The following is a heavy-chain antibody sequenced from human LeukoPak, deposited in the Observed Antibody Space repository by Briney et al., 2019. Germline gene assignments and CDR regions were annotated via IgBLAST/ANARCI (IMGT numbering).Heavy chain of an antibody. J-gene: IGHJ6*03. CDR2: IRYDGSNK. CDR1: GFTFSSYG. D-gene: IGHD1-26*01. V-gene: IGHV3-30*02. Sequence: GGSLRLSCAASGFTFSSYGMHWVRQAPGKGLEWVAFIRYDGSNKYYADSVKGRFTISRDNSKNTLYLQMNSLRAEDTAVYYCAKEGGATLYYYYYLGVWGKGTTVTVSS. CDR3: AKEGGATLYYYYYLGV.